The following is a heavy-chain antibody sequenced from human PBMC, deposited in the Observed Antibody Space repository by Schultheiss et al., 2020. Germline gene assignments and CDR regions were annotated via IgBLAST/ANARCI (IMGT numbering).Heavy chain of an antibody. Sequence: ASVKVSCKTSGYTFTGWYMHWVRQAPGQGLEWMGWINPKTGATHYARNFEGRVTMTTDTSITTAYMELNSLTSDDTALYYCARDVAGADYWGQGTQVTVSS. J-gene: IGHJ4*02. V-gene: IGHV1-2*02. CDR3: ARDVAGADY. CDR2: INPKTGAT. CDR1: GYTFTGWY. D-gene: IGHD6-19*01.